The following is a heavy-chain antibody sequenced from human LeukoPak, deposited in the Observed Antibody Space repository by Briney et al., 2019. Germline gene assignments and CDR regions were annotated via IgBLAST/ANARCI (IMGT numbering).Heavy chain of an antibody. CDR2: IYYSGTT. CDR1: GGSISSSSYY. Sequence: SETLSLTCTVSGGSISSSSYYWGWIRQPPGKGLEWIGSIYYSGTTYYNPSLKSRVTISADTSKNQFSLKLSSVTAADTAVYYCVKVGSYWDFDYWGQGTLVTVSS. V-gene: IGHV4-39*01. D-gene: IGHD1-26*01. CDR3: VKVGSYWDFDY. J-gene: IGHJ4*02.